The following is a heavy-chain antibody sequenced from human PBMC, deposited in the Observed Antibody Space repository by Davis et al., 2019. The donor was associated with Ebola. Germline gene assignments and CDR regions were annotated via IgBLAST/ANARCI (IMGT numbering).Heavy chain of an antibody. V-gene: IGHV3-73*01. CDR2: IRSKANSYAT. J-gene: IGHJ4*02. D-gene: IGHD6-19*01. CDR1: GFTFSGSA. Sequence: GESLKISCAASGFTFSGSAMHWVRQASGKGLEWVGRIRSKANSYATAYAASVKGRFTISKDDSTNTAYLKMNSLKTEDTAVYYCSGTVAGRDYWGQGTLVTVSS. CDR3: SGTVAGRDY.